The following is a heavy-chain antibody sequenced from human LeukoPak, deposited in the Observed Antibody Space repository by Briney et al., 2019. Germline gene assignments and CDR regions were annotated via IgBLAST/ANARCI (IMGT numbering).Heavy chain of an antibody. V-gene: IGHV3-48*01. J-gene: IGHJ4*02. D-gene: IGHD6-13*01. CDR2: ISSSSSTI. CDR1: GFTFDDYG. Sequence: GSLRLSCAASGFTFDDYGMSWVRQAPGKGLEWVSYISSSSSTIYYADSVKGRFTISRDNAKNSLYLQMNSLRAEDTAVYYCAREGIAAAGTFDYWGQGTLVTVSS. CDR3: AREGIAAAGTFDY.